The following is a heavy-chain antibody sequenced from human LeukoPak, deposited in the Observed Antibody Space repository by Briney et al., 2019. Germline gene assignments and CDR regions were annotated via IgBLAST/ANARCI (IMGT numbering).Heavy chain of an antibody. CDR3: AAGVRGALDY. CDR2: ISSSSSTI. D-gene: IGHD3-10*01. J-gene: IGHJ4*02. Sequence: GGSLRLSCAASGFTFSSYSMNWVRQAPGKGLEWVSYISSSSSTIYHADSVKGRFTISRDNAKNSLYLQMNSLRAEDTAVYYCAAGVRGALDYWGQGTLVTVSS. CDR1: GFTFSSYS. V-gene: IGHV3-48*01.